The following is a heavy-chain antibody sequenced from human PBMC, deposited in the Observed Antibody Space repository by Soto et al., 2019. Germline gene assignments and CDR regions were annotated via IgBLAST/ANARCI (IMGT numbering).Heavy chain of an antibody. Sequence: PSETLSLTCTVSGRSISSYYWSWIRQPPGKGLEWIGYIYYSGSTNYNPSLKSRVTISVDTSKNQFSLKLSSVTAADTAVYYCARGRKTTDFDYWGQGTLVTVSS. CDR2: IYYSGST. D-gene: IGHD4-17*01. CDR1: GRSISSYY. V-gene: IGHV4-59*01. J-gene: IGHJ4*02. CDR3: ARGRKTTDFDY.